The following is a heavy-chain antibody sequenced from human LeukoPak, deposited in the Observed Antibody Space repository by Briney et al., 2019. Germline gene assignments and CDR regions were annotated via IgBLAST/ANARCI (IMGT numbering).Heavy chain of an antibody. Sequence: SETLSLTCTVSVGSLSSYHWSWIRQPPGRGLEWIGYISNSGGANYNPSLKSRVTISEDTSKNHFSLKLSSVTAADTAVYYCARGSFPSLHFDYWGQGTLVTVSS. CDR2: ISNSGGA. CDR1: VGSLSSYH. J-gene: IGHJ4*02. D-gene: IGHD6-13*01. CDR3: ARGSFPSLHFDY. V-gene: IGHV4-59*08.